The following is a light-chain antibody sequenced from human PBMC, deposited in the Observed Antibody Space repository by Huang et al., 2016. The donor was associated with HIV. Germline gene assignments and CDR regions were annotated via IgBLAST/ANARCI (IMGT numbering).Light chain of an antibody. Sequence: EIIMTQSPATLSLSPGEGASLSCRANQSVATNLAWYLLRPGQSPRILIFGASTRASGLPGRFSGSGSVTQFTLTVSGLQSEDFAVYYCQQYHNWPYTFGQGTKLEI. V-gene: IGKV3-15*01. CDR2: GAS. J-gene: IGKJ2*01. CDR3: QQYHNWPYT. CDR1: QSVATN.